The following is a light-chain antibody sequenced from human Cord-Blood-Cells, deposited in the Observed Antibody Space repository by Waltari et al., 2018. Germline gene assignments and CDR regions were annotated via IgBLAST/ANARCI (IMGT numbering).Light chain of an antibody. CDR2: EGS. CDR3: CSYAGSSTL. J-gene: IGLJ2*01. Sequence: QSALTQPASVSGSPGQSITISCTGTSSDVGSYNLVSWYQQHPGKAPKLMIYEGSKRPSGVSNRFSGSKSGNTASLTISEPQAEDEADYYCCSYAGSSTLFGGGTKLTVL. V-gene: IGLV2-23*01. CDR1: SSDVGSYNL.